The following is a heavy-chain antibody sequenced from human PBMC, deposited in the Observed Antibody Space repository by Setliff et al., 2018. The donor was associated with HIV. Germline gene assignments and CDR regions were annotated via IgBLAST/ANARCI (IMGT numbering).Heavy chain of an antibody. D-gene: IGHD6-13*01. CDR2: IIPIFGTA. J-gene: IGHJ3*02. CDR1: GGTFSSYA. Sequence: ASVKVSCKASGGTFSSYAISWERQAPGQGLEWMGGIIPIFGTANYAQKFQGRVTITADESTSTAYMELSSLRSEDTAVYYCARVPASWYTAPFDIWGQGTTVTVSS. CDR3: ARVPASWYTAPFDI. V-gene: IGHV1-69*13.